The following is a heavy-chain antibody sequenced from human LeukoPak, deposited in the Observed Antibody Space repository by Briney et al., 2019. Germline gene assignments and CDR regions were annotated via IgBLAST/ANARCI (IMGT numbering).Heavy chain of an antibody. V-gene: IGHV3-21*01. Sequence: GGPLRLSCAASGFTFSSYSMNWVRQAPGKGLDWVSSISISSRHISYADAVKSRFNICRDNAKNSLYLQMTSLRAEDTAVYYCARTTVTTAIGGFYYYYYGMDVWGQGTTVTVSS. D-gene: IGHD4-17*01. J-gene: IGHJ6*02. CDR2: ISISSRHI. CDR1: GFTFSSYS. CDR3: ARTTVTTAIGGFYYYYYGMDV.